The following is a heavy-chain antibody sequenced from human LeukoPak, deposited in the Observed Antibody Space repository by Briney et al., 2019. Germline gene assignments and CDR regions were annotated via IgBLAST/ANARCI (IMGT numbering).Heavy chain of an antibody. D-gene: IGHD2-21*02. CDR3: ARVTYCGGDCYFGFDP. J-gene: IGHJ5*02. Sequence: KASETLSLTCTVSGGSISSSSYYWSWIRQPAGKGLEWIGRIYTSGSTNYNPSLKSRVTMSVDTSKNQFSLKLSSVTAADTAVYYCARVTYCGGDCYFGFDPWGQGTLVTVSS. V-gene: IGHV4-61*02. CDR2: IYTSGST. CDR1: GGSISSSSYY.